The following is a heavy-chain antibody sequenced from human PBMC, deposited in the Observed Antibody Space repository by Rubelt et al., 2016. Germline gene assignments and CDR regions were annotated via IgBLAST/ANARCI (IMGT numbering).Heavy chain of an antibody. Sequence: GFTFSNYGIHWVRQSPVKRLEWVAVIWYDGSNKYYADSVKGRFTISRDNGEQSLYLQMNSLRDEDTAVYYCERGGAAASFDYWGQGTQVTVSS. D-gene: IGHD6-13*01. CDR1: GFTFSNYG. CDR2: IWYDGSNK. CDR3: ERGGAAASFDY. J-gene: IGHJ4*02. V-gene: IGHV3-33*01.